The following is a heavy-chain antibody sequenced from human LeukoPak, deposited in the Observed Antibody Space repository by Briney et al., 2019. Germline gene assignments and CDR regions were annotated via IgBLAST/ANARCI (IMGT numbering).Heavy chain of an antibody. J-gene: IGHJ5*02. CDR2: IIPIFGTA. CDR1: GYTFSSCA. V-gene: IGHV1-69*13. CDR3: ARDLDNNWFDP. D-gene: IGHD2-2*03. Sequence: GASVKVSCKASGYTFSSCAISWVRQAPGQGLEWMGGIIPIFGTANYAQKFQGRVTITADESTSTAYMELSSLRSEDTAVYYCARDLDNNWFDPWGQGTLVTVSS.